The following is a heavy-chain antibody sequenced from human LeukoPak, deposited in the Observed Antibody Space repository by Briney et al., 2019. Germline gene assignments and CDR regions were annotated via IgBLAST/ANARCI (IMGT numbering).Heavy chain of an antibody. J-gene: IGHJ2*01. V-gene: IGHV4-4*07. Sequence: SETLSLTCTVSGGSISSYYWSWIRQPAGKGLEWIGRIYTSGSTNYNPSLKSRVTMSVDTSKNQFSLKLSSVTAADTAVYYCARDLDPTYDYGGNNWYFDLWGRGTLVTVSS. CDR3: ARDLDPTYDYGGNNWYFDL. D-gene: IGHD4-23*01. CDR2: IYTSGST. CDR1: GGSISSYY.